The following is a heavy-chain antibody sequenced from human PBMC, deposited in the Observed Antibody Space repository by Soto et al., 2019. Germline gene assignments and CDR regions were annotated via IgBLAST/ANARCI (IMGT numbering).Heavy chain of an antibody. CDR2: ISGSGGST. CDR1: GFTFSSYA. V-gene: IGHV3-23*01. Sequence: PGGSLRLSCAASGFTFSSYAMSWVRQAPGKGLEWVSAISGSGGSTYYADSVKGRFTISRDNSKNTLFLQMNSLRAEDTAVYYCAKDGAYDYVWGSYRIDYWGQGTPVTV. D-gene: IGHD3-16*02. J-gene: IGHJ4*02. CDR3: AKDGAYDYVWGSYRIDY.